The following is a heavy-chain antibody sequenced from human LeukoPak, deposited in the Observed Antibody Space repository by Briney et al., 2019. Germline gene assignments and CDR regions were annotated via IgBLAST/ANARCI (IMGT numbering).Heavy chain of an antibody. CDR2: ISSSSSYI. CDR1: GFTFSSYS. J-gene: IGHJ4*02. D-gene: IGHD3-10*01. CDR3: ARDANYGSGSYYMSLDY. V-gene: IGHV3-21*01. Sequence: GGSLRLSCAASGFTFSSYSMNWVRQAPGKGLEWVSSISSSSSYICYADSVKGRFTISRDNAKNSLYLQMNSLRAEDTAVYYCARDANYGSGSYYMSLDYWGQGTLVTVSS.